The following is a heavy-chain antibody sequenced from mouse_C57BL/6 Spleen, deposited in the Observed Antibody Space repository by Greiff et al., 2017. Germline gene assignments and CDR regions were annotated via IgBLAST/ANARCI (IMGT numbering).Heavy chain of an antibody. J-gene: IGHJ4*01. Sequence: VQLQQPGAELVKPGASVKLSCKASGYTFTSYWMQWVKQRPGQGLEWIGEIDPSDSYTNYNQKFKGKATLTVDTSSSTAYMQLSSLTSEDSAVYYCARGGAITTVVATDYYAMDYWGQGTSVTVSS. CDR1: GYTFTSYW. CDR2: IDPSDSYT. D-gene: IGHD1-1*01. CDR3: ARGGAITTVVATDYYAMDY. V-gene: IGHV1-50*01.